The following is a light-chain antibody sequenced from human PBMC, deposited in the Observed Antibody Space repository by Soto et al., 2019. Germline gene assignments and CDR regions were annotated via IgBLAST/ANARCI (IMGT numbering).Light chain of an antibody. CDR3: SSYSTTSSPHVL. CDR2: EVS. V-gene: IGLV2-14*01. CDR1: SSDVGRYRY. Sequence: QSALTQPASVSGSPGQSITISCTGTSSDVGRYRYVSWYQQHPGKAPKLIIYEVSYRPSGVSTRFSGSKSGNTASLTISGLHAEDEADYYCSSYSTTSSPHVLFGGGTKLTVL. J-gene: IGLJ2*01.